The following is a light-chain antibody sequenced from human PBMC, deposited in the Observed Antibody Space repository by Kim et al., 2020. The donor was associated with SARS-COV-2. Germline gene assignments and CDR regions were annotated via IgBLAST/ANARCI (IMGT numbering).Light chain of an antibody. J-gene: IGKJ4*01. CDR1: QSISSY. CDR2: AAS. Sequence: DIQMTQSPSSLSASVGDRVTITCRASQSISSYLNWYQQKPGKAPKLLIYAASSLQSGVPSRFSGSGSGTDFTLTISSLQPEDVATYYCQQSYSTPRTFGGGTKVDIK. CDR3: QQSYSTPRT. V-gene: IGKV1-39*01.